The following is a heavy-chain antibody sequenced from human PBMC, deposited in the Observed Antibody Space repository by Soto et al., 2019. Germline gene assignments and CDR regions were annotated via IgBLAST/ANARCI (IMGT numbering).Heavy chain of an antibody. CDR2: ISDDGSNK. J-gene: IGHJ5*02. D-gene: IGHD1-20*01. CDR1: GFTFSSYG. Sequence: QVQLVESGGGVVQPGRSLRLSCAASGFTFSSYGMHWVRQAPGKGLEWVAGISDDGSNKYYADSVKGRFTISRDHSKNTLYLQMNSVRAEDTAVYYCAKGGPPRYNWKTHVDNWFDPWGQGTLVTVSS. CDR3: AKGGPPRYNWKTHVDNWFDP. V-gene: IGHV3-30*18.